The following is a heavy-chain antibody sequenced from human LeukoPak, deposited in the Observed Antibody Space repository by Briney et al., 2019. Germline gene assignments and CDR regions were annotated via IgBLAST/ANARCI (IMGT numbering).Heavy chain of an antibody. CDR3: ARGDGSGSYLGSYYYYYYMDV. V-gene: IGHV3-30*02. J-gene: IGHJ6*03. Sequence: PGGSLRLSCAASGFTFSSYGMHWVRQAPGKGLEWVAFIRYDGSNKYYADSVKGRFTISRDNSKNTLYLQMGSLRAEDMAVYYCARGDGSGSYLGSYYYYYYMDVWGKGTTVTISS. D-gene: IGHD3-10*01. CDR1: GFTFSSYG. CDR2: IRYDGSNK.